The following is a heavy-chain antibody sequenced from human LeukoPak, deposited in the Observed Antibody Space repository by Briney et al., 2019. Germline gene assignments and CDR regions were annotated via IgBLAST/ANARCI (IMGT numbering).Heavy chain of an antibody. CDR2: ITNSGGST. J-gene: IGHJ4*02. Sequence: PGGSLRLSCVASGFAFGDYAMGWVRQAPGKGLEWVSAITNSGGSTYYADSVKGRFTISRDNAKNSLYLQMNSLRAEDTAVYYCARDRDDGGFEYWGQGTLVTVSS. V-gene: IGHV3-23*01. CDR1: GFAFGDYA. D-gene: IGHD4-23*01. CDR3: ARDRDDGGFEY.